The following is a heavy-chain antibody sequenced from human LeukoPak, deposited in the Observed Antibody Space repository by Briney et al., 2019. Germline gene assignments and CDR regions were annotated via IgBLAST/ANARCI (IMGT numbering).Heavy chain of an antibody. V-gene: IGHV4-61*01. J-gene: IGHJ4*02. D-gene: IGHD6-19*01. Sequence: PSETLSLTCTVSGGSVSSNSYYWSWGRQPPGKGLELIVFIDYTESANYNPSLKSRVTISLDTSKNQFSVKLMSVTAADPAVYYCARIPVAKTFDYWGQGTLVTVSS. CDR2: IDYTESA. CDR1: GGSVSSNSYY. CDR3: ARIPVAKTFDY.